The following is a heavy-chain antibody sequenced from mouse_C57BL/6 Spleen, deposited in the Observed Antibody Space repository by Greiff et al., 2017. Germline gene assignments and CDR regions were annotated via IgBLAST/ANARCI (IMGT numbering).Heavy chain of an antibody. J-gene: IGHJ4*01. Sequence: VKLVESGPELVKPGASVKISCKASGYAFSSSWMNWVKQRPGKGLEWIGRIYPGDGDTNYNGKFKGKATLTADKSSSTAYMQLSSLTSEDSAVYFCARYYEGAMDYWGQGTSVTVSS. CDR2: IYPGDGDT. D-gene: IGHD2-4*01. V-gene: IGHV1-82*01. CDR1: GYAFSSSW. CDR3: ARYYEGAMDY.